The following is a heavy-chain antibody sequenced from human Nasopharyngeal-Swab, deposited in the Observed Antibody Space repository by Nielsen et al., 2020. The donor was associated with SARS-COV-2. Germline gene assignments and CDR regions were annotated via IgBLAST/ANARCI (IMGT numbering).Heavy chain of an antibody. CDR2: ISTTTATI. V-gene: IGHV3-48*03. J-gene: IGHJ3*02. Sequence: GESLKISCAASGLGFSNYEMNWVRQAPGKGLEWISYISTTTATIYYADSVKGRFTISRDNAKNSLYLQMNSLRAEDTAVYYCAREVPYSGHDDAFDIWGQGTMVTASA. D-gene: IGHD5-12*01. CDR3: AREVPYSGHDDAFDI. CDR1: GLGFSNYE.